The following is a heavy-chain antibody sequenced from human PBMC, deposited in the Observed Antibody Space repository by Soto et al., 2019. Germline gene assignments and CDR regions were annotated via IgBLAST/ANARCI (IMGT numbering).Heavy chain of an antibody. J-gene: IGHJ4*02. CDR1: GYSFTGYY. CDR3: ARGDAGTGGYPFPYLDY. Sequence: HEHLVQSGAEVKRPGASLKVSCKASGYSFTGYYIHWVRQAPGQGLAWMGWINPDSGATNYAQNFPGRVTLTSDTSISTASMDLTSLTSDDTAVYYCARGDAGTGGYPFPYLDYWGQGTLVIVSS. V-gene: IGHV1-2*02. CDR2: INPDSGAT. D-gene: IGHD2-8*02.